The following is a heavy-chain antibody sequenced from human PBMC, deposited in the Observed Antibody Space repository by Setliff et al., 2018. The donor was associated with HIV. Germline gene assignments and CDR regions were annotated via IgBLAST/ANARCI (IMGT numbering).Heavy chain of an antibody. V-gene: IGHV1-18*01. Sequence: ASVKVSCNASGYSLSTYAIYWVRQAPGQGLEWMGWIDSNNGNRNFAQKFRGRVTMTTDISTNTAYMEVRSLSFDDTAVYYCVRLTADRTNYYYYMDVWGKGTTVTVSS. CDR3: VRLTADRTNYYYYMDV. J-gene: IGHJ6*03. CDR1: GYSLSTYA. CDR2: IDSNNGNR. D-gene: IGHD2-8*01.